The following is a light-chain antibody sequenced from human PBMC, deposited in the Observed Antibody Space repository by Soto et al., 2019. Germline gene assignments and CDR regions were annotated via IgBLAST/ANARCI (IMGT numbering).Light chain of an antibody. CDR2: EVN. V-gene: IGLV2-8*01. Sequence: QSALTQSPSASASPGQSVTISCTGSSGDIGAYNYVSWYQQHPGKAPKLIIYEVNKRPSGVPDRFSGSKSGITASLTVSGLQADDEADYYCCAHAGSNTCVFGGGTKLTVL. J-gene: IGLJ3*02. CDR3: CAHAGSNTCV. CDR1: SGDIGAYNY.